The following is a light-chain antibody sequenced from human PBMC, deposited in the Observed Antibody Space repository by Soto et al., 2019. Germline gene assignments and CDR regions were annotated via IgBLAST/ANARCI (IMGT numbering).Light chain of an antibody. J-gene: IGLJ1*01. Sequence: SYELTQPPSVSVSPGQTARITCSGDALPDQYGYWYQQKPGQAPVLLIYKDSERPSGIPLRFSGSSSGTTATLTISAVQAEDEADYYCQSADNSGTYVFGPGTKLTVL. V-gene: IGLV3-25*03. CDR3: QSADNSGTYV. CDR1: ALPDQY. CDR2: KDS.